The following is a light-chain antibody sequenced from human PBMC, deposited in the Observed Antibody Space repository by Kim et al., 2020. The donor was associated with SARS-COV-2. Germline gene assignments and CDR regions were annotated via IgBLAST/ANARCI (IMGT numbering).Light chain of an antibody. V-gene: IGLV3-27*01. CDR3: YSSTDNQGGL. Sequence: VPPGQTARITCSGDILTRKYARWFQKKPGQAPVLVIYKATERPSWIPERFSGSTSGTTVTLTISGAQVEDEADYYCYSSTDNQGGLFGGGTKLAVL. J-gene: IGLJ2*01. CDR1: ILTRKY. CDR2: KAT.